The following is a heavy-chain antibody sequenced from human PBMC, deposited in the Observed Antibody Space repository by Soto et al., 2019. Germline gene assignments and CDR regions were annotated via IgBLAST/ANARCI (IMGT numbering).Heavy chain of an antibody. V-gene: IGHV3-49*03. CDR1: GFTFGDYA. CDR3: TRIAVAGTGEEKDFDY. J-gene: IGHJ4*02. Sequence: GGSLRLSCTASGFTFGDYAMSWFRQAPGKGLEWVGFIRSKAYGGTTEYAASVKGRFTISRDDSKSMAYLQMNSLKTEDTAVYYCTRIAVAGTGEEKDFDYWGQGTLVTVSS. CDR2: IRSKAYGGTT. D-gene: IGHD6-19*01.